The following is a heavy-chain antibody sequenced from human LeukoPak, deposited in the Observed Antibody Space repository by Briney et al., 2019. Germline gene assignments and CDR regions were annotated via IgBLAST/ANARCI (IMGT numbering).Heavy chain of an antibody. CDR3: ARASLIVQYYYYYMDV. D-gene: IGHD3-22*01. CDR1: GGTFSSYA. V-gene: IGHV1-69*13. CDR2: IIPIFGTA. J-gene: IGHJ6*03. Sequence: ASVKVSCKASGGTFSSYAISWVRQAPGQGLEWMGGIIPIFGTANYAQKFQGRVTITADESTSTAYMELSSLRSEDTAVYYCARASLIVQYYYYYMDVWGKGTTVTISS.